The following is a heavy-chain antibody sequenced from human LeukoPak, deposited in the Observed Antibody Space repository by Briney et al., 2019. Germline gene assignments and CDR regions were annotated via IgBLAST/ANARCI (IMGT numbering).Heavy chain of an antibody. CDR1: GGSFSGYY. CDR2: INHSGST. CDR3: ARVETVAEWGH. D-gene: IGHD6-19*01. J-gene: IGHJ4*02. Sequence: PSETLSLTCAVYGGSFSGYYWSWIRPPPGKGLEWIGEINHSGSTNYNPSLKSRVTISVDTSKNQFSLKLSSVTAADTAVYYCARVETVAEWGHWGQGTLVTVSS. V-gene: IGHV4-34*01.